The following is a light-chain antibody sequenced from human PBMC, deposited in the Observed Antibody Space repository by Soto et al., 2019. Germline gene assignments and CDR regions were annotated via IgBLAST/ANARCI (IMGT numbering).Light chain of an antibody. CDR2: GNN. CDR3: GTWDSSLSTDWV. J-gene: IGLJ3*02. Sequence: QSVLTQPPSVSAAPGQRVTISCSGSNSNIGNNYVSWYQQFPGTAPKLLIFGNNRRPSGIPDRFSGSKSGTSATLAITGLQTGDEADYYCGTWDSSLSTDWVFGGGTKVTVL. CDR1: NSNIGNNY. V-gene: IGLV1-51*01.